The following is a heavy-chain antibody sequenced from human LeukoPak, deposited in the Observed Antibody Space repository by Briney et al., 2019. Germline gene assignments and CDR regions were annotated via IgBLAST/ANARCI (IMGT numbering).Heavy chain of an antibody. CDR2: IYYSGST. V-gene: IGHV4-59*01. Sequence: SETLSLTCTVSGGSISSYYWSWIRQPPGKGLEWIGYIYYSGSTNYNPSLKSRVTISVDTSKNQFSLKLSSVTAADTAVYYCARARPGSSSWNYWSQGTLVTVSS. J-gene: IGHJ4*02. CDR1: GGSISSYY. D-gene: IGHD6-13*01. CDR3: ARARPGSSSWNY.